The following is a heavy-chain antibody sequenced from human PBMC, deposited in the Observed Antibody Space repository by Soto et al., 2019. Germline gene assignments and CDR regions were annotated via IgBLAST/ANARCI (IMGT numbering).Heavy chain of an antibody. CDR3: ARSQGSSTSLEIYYYCYYGMDV. CDR1: GGTFGSYA. V-gene: IGHV1-69*01. J-gene: IGHJ6*02. CDR2: IIPIPGTA. Sequence: QVQLVQSGAEVKKPGSSVKVSCKASGGTFGSYAISWVRQAPGQGLECMGGIIPIPGTANYAQKFQGRVKIAADESTSTAYMELSRLRSEDTAVYYCARSQGSSTSLEIYYYCYYGMDVWGQGTTVTVSS. D-gene: IGHD2-2*01.